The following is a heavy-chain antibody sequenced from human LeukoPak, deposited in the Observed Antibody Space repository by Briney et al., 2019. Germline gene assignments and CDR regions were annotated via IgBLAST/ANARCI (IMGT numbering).Heavy chain of an antibody. CDR1: GYTFTSYG. CDR3: AREMHSSSWGGSASSGTGY. CDR2: ISAYNGNT. Sequence: ASVKVSCKASGYTFTSYGISWVRQAPGQGLEWMGWISAYNGNTNYAQKLQGRVIMTTDTSTSTAYMELRSLRSDDTAVYYCAREMHSSSWGGSASSGTGYWGQGTLVTVSS. D-gene: IGHD6-6*01. J-gene: IGHJ4*02. V-gene: IGHV1-18*01.